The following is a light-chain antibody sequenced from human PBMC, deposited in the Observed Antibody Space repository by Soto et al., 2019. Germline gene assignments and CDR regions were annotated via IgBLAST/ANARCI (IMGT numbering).Light chain of an antibody. J-gene: IGLJ2*01. CDR2: GNS. CDR3: QSYDSSLDVV. V-gene: IGLV1-40*01. Sequence: QSVLTQPPSVSGAPGQRVTISCIGSSSNIGAGYDVHWYLQLPGTAPKLLIYGNSNRPSGVPERFSASKSGTSASLAIAGLQAEDEADYFCQSYDSSLDVVFGGGTKVTVL. CDR1: SSNIGAGYD.